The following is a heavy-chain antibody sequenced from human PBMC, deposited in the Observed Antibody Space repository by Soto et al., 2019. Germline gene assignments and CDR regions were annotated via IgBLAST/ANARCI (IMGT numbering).Heavy chain of an antibody. V-gene: IGHV3-48*02. J-gene: IGHJ5*02. CDR1: GFKFSMFG. D-gene: IGHD6-19*01. CDR2: ISSSSATI. CDR3: ARDKGGTVAGFNWFDP. Sequence: ELFLQESGGDLVQPGGFLRLSCVASGFKFSMFGMNWVRQAPGKGLEWIAYISSSSATIIDGGSVEGRFTVSRDNAENSLFLQMKSLRDEDTAVYYCARDKGGTVAGFNWFDPWGHGTPVTVST.